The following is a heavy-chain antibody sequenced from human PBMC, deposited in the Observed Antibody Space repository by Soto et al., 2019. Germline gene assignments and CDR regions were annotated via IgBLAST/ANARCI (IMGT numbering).Heavy chain of an antibody. V-gene: IGHV4-59*01. Sequence: QVQLQESDPGLVKPSETLSLTCTVSGGSITGYYWTWIRQPPGKGLEWIGYVFYKGNTNYNPSLKSRVTISVDTSANQFSLRLSSVTAADTAVYYCARSGDSFGFTDYCGQGTLVTVSS. CDR2: VFYKGNT. CDR1: GGSITGYY. J-gene: IGHJ4*02. CDR3: ARSGDSFGFTDY. D-gene: IGHD5-18*01.